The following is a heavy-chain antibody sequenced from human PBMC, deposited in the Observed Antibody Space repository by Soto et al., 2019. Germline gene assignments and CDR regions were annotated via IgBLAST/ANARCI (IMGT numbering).Heavy chain of an antibody. J-gene: IGHJ6*02. CDR1: GGTFSSYA. CDR3: ARVVVRVAARRPPYYYYGMDV. CDR2: IIPIFGTA. Sequence: QVQLVQSGAEVKKPGSSVKVSCKASGGTFSSYAISWVRQAPGQGLEWMGGIIPIFGTANYAQKFQDRVKIDADKTQSTSYMRLSSVRSEDTAVYYCARVVVRVAARRPPYYYYGMDVWGQGTTVTVSS. V-gene: IGHV1-69*14. D-gene: IGHD2-15*01.